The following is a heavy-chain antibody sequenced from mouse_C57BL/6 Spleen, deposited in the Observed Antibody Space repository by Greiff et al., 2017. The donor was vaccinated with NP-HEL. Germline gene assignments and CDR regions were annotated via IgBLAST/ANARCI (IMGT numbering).Heavy chain of an antibody. Sequence: VQLQQPGAELVMPGASVKLSCKASGYTFTSYWMHWVKQRPGQGLEWIGEIDPSDSYTNYNQKFKGKSTLTVDKSSSTAYMQLSSLTSEDSAVYYCARGYYDYVRFDYWGQGTTLTVSS. V-gene: IGHV1-69*01. CDR1: GYTFTSYW. CDR2: IDPSDSYT. CDR3: ARGYYDYVRFDY. D-gene: IGHD2-4*01. J-gene: IGHJ2*01.